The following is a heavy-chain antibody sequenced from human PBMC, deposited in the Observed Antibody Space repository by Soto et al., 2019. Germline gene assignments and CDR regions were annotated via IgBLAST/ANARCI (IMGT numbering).Heavy chain of an antibody. V-gene: IGHV2-70*04. CDR3: ARTPSSGYYFDY. Sequence: SGPTLVNPTHTLTLTCTFSGFSLSTSGMRVSWIRQPPGKALEWLARIDWDDDKFYSTSLKTRLTISKDTSKNQVVLTMTNMDPVDTATYYCARTPSSGYYFDYWGKGTLVTVSS. CDR1: GFSLSTSGMR. D-gene: IGHD2-15*01. J-gene: IGHJ4*02. CDR2: IDWDDDK.